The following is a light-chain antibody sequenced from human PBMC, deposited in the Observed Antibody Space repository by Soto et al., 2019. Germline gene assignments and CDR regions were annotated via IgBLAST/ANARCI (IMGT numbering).Light chain of an antibody. CDR1: SGHSSYI. Sequence: QPVLTQSSSASASLGSSVKFTCTLSSGHSSYIFAWHQQQPGKAPRYLMKLEGSGSYNKGSGVPDRFSGSSSGADRYLTISNLQFEDEADYYCETWDSNIWVFGGGTKLTVL. CDR3: ETWDSNIWV. V-gene: IGLV4-60*02. CDR2: LEGSGSY. J-gene: IGLJ3*02.